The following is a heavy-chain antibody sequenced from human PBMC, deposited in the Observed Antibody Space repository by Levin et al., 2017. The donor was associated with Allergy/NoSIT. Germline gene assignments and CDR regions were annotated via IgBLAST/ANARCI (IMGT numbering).Heavy chain of an antibody. CDR2: IIPIFGTA. D-gene: IGHD4-17*01. CDR3: ARDDYGDYRTPSDTSVAFDI. CDR1: GGTFSSYA. Sequence: SVKVSCKASGGTFSSYAISWVRQAPGQGLEWMGGIIPIFGTANYAQKFQGRVTITADESTSTAYMELSSLRSEDTAVYYCARDDYGDYRTPSDTSVAFDIWGQGTMVTVSS. V-gene: IGHV1-69*13. J-gene: IGHJ3*02.